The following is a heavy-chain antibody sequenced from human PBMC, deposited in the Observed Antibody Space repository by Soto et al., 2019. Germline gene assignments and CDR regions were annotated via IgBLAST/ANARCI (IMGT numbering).Heavy chain of an antibody. V-gene: IGHV4-39*01. CDR3: KTKPYYYSYGMDV. Sequence: SETLSLTCTVSGGSISSIIYYWGWIRHPPGKGLEWIGSIYYSGSTYYNPSLKSRVTISVDTSKNQFSLKLSSVTAADTAVYYCKTKPYYYSYGMDVWGQGTTVTVSS. CDR1: GGSISSIIYY. CDR2: IYYSGST. J-gene: IGHJ6*02.